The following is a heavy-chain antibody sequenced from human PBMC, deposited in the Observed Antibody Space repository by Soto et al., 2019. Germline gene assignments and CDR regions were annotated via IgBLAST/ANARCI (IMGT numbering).Heavy chain of an antibody. CDR1: VFTFSSHA. CDR2: LSDSGGST. V-gene: IGHV3-23*01. Sequence: GSLRLSCTASVFTFSSHAMTWVRQAPGKGLEWVSGLSDSGGSTYYADSVKGRFTISRDNSMNTLYLQMNTLRAEDTAVYYCAKVSSSWYSGFFDFWGQGTLVTVSS. J-gene: IGHJ4*02. D-gene: IGHD6-13*01. CDR3: AKVSSSWYSGFFDF.